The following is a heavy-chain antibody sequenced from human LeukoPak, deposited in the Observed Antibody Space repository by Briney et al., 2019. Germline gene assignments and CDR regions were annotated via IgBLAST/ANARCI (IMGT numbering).Heavy chain of an antibody. V-gene: IGHV3-23*01. Sequence: GGSLRLSCAASEFSVGSNYMTWVRQAPGRGLEWVSSIGRNAINTYYADSVKGRFTISRDNSKNTLHLQMNSLRGEDTAVYYCAKEWDLLAYYWGQGTLVTVSS. CDR1: EFSVGSNY. CDR3: AKEWDLLAYY. J-gene: IGHJ4*02. D-gene: IGHD1-26*01. CDR2: IGRNAINT.